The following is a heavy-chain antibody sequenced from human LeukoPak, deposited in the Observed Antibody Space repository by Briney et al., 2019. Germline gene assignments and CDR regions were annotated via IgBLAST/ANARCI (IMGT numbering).Heavy chain of an antibody. J-gene: IGHJ4*02. CDR3: AKDREYDSSGYYLDPEYYFDY. CDR1: GFTFDDYA. CDR2: ISGDGGST. D-gene: IGHD3-22*01. V-gene: IGHV3-43*02. Sequence: GGSLRLSCAASGFTFDDYAMHWVRQAPGKGLEWVSLISGDGGSTYYADSVKGRFTIPRDNSKNSLYLQMNSLRTEDTALYYCAKDREYDSSGYYLDPEYYFDYWGQGTLVTVSS.